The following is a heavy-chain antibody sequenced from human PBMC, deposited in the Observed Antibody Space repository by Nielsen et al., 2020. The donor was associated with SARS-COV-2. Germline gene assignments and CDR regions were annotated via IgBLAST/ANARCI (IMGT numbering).Heavy chain of an antibody. J-gene: IGHJ5*02. V-gene: IGHV3-33*01. CDR3: ARTGVPAAMRSTWFDP. D-gene: IGHD2-2*01. CDR1: GFTFSSYG. CDR2: IWYDGSNK. Sequence: GESLKISCAASGFTFSSYGMHWVRQAPGEGLEWVAVIWYDGSNKYYADSVKGRFTISRDNSKNTLYLQMNSLRAEDTAVYYCARTGVPAAMRSTWFDPWGQGTLVTVSS.